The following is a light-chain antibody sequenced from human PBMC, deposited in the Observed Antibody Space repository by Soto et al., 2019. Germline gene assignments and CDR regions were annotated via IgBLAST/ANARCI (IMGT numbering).Light chain of an antibody. J-gene: IGKJ1*01. V-gene: IGKV3-15*01. CDR1: QSVTTN. CDR3: QQYNNWPRT. CDR2: GAA. Sequence: EIVMTQSPATLSVSPGERATLSCTASQSVTTNLAWYQQKPGQAPRLLIYGAATRATGVPARFSGSGSGTEFTXTISSLQSEDFAVYYCQQYNNWPRTFGQGTKVEIK.